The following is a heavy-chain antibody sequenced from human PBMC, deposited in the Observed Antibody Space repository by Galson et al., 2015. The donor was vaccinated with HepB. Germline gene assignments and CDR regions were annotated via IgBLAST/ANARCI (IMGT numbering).Heavy chain of an antibody. V-gene: IGHV1-69*13. CDR3: ARDQGAYGGNSGYFDL. CDR1: GGTFSSYA. Sequence: SVKVSCKASGGTFSSYAISWVRQAPGQGLEWMGGIIPIFGIANYAQKFQGRVTITADESTSTAYMELSSLRSEDTAVYYCARDQGAYGGNSGYFDLWGRGTLVTVSS. D-gene: IGHD4-23*01. J-gene: IGHJ2*01. CDR2: IIPIFGIA.